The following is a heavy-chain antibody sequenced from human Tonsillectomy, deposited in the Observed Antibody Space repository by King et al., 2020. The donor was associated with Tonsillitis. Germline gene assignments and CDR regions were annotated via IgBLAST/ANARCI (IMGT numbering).Heavy chain of an antibody. CDR1: GGTFSNYA. J-gene: IGHJ6*02. CDR3: ARDLPAPTTVLTPYGMDV. V-gene: IGHV1-69*01. D-gene: IGHD4-23*01. Sequence: QLVQSGAEVKKPGSSVKVSCKVSGGTFSNYAINWGRQAPGQGLDWMGGIIPIFGTANYAQKFQGRVTITADESTSTAYMELSSLRSEDTAVYYCARDLPAPTTVLTPYGMDVWGQGTTVTVSS. CDR2: IIPIFGTA.